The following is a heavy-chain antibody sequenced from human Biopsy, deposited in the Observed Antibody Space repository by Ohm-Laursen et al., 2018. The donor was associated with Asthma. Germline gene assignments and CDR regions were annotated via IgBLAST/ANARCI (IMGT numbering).Heavy chain of an antibody. Sequence: SLRLSCIASGFTFSSYGMHWVRQAPGKGLEWVAVISYDGSNKYYADSVKGRFTISRDNSKNTLDLQMNSLREEDTAVYYCVRDGTDDAFDIWGQGTVVSVSS. D-gene: IGHD1-1*01. J-gene: IGHJ3*02. CDR3: VRDGTDDAFDI. CDR1: GFTFSSYG. CDR2: ISYDGSNK. V-gene: IGHV3-30*03.